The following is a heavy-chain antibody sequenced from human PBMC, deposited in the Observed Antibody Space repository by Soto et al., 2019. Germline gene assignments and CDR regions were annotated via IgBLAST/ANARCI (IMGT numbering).Heavy chain of an antibody. V-gene: IGHV3-74*01. CDR2: IKTDGSSL. Sequence: GGSLRLSCAASGFTFNNYWMHWVRQAPGKGLVWVSRIKTDGSSLNYADSVEGRFTISSDNAKNTLYLQMNSLRVEDTAVYYCARDRIAGSGSCDNWGQGTLVTVSS. CDR1: GFTFNNYW. D-gene: IGHD3-10*01. CDR3: ARDRIAGSGSCDN. J-gene: IGHJ4*02.